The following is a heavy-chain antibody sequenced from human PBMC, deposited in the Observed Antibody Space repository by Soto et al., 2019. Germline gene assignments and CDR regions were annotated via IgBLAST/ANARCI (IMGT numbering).Heavy chain of an antibody. CDR3: AREGGIVPAAMGKGSYYYYYYMDV. Sequence: GASVKVSCKASGYTFTSYARQWVRQAPGQRLEWMGWINAGNGNTKYSQKFQGRVTITRDTSASTAYMELSSLRSEDTAVYYCAREGGIVPAAMGKGSYYYYYYMDVWGKGTTVTVSS. D-gene: IGHD2-2*01. V-gene: IGHV1-3*01. J-gene: IGHJ6*03. CDR2: INAGNGNT. CDR1: GYTFTSYA.